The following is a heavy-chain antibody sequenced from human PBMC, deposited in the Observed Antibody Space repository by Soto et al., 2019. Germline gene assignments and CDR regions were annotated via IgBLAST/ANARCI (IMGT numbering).Heavy chain of an antibody. D-gene: IGHD3-3*01. CDR1: GFTFSDYY. CDR2: ISSSGSTI. V-gene: IGHV3-11*01. CDR3: ASHGETYYDFWSGYRRNWFDP. J-gene: IGHJ5*02. Sequence: QVQLVESGGGLVKPGGSLRLSCAASGFTFSDYYMSWIRQAPGKGLEWVSYISSSGSTIYYADSVKGRFTISRDNAKNSLYLQMNSLRAEDTAVYYCASHGETYYDFWSGYRRNWFDPWGQGTLVTVSS.